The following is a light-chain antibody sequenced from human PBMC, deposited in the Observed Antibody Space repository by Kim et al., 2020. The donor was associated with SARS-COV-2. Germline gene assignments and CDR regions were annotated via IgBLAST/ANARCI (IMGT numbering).Light chain of an antibody. CDR1: SSNIGRNT. V-gene: IGLV1-44*01. CDR3: AAWDDSLNAVI. Sequence: QSVLTQPPSASGTPGQRVTISCAGRSSNIGRNTVNWYQQVPGTAPKLLIYSNNQRPSGVPDRFSGSKSGTSASLAISGLQSEDEADYYCAAWDDSLNAVIFGGGTKLTVL. CDR2: SNN. J-gene: IGLJ2*01.